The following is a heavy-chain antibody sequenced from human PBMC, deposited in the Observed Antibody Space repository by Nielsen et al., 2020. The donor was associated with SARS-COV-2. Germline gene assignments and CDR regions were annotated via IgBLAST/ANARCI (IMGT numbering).Heavy chain of an antibody. CDR3: ARDSLEWSNYYYYGMDV. J-gene: IGHJ6*02. V-gene: IGHV3-7*01. Sequence: GESLKISCAASGFTFSNAWMSWVRQAPGTGLEWVANIRQDGSGKYYVDSVTGRFNISRDNAKNSLYLQMDSLRAEDTAVYYCARDSLEWSNYYYYGMDVWGQGTTVTVSS. CDR1: GFTFSNAW. D-gene: IGHD3-3*01. CDR2: IRQDGSGK.